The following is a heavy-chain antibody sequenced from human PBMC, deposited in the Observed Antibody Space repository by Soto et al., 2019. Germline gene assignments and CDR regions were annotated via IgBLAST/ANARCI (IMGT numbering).Heavy chain of an antibody. CDR1: GFTFSTCS. D-gene: IGHD6-6*01. CDR3: TTEYNSRQDLNH. J-gene: IGHJ5*02. V-gene: IGHV3-21*01. CDR2: ISATGTYT. Sequence: EVQLVESGGGLVEPGGSLRLSCATSGFTFSTCSMNWVRQAPGKGLEWVSSISATGTYTFYADSLKGRFTISRDNARNSLFLQINSLRVEDTALYYCTTEYNSRQDLNHWGQGALVTVSS.